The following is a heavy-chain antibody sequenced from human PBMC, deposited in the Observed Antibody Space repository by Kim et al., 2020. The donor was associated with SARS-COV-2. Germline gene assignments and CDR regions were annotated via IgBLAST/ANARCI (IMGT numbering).Heavy chain of an antibody. Sequence: YIGGSTYYADSVKGSFTIPRDNAKDTLYLQMNSLRAEDTAVYYCARSWFDPWGQGTLVTVSS. V-gene: IGHV3-66*01. CDR2: YIGGST. J-gene: IGHJ5*02. CDR3: ARSWFDP.